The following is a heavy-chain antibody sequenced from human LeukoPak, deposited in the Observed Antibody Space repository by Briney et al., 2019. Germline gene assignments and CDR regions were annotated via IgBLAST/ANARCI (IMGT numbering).Heavy chain of an antibody. Sequence: GGSLRLSCTASGFTFSNFWMGWVRQAPGEGLEWVANIKQDETEKFYLGSVKGRFTISRDNAKNSLYLRINSLRAEDTAVYYCARSSYSSSSSVWGQGTMVTVSS. J-gene: IGHJ3*01. CDR3: ARSSYSSSSSV. D-gene: IGHD6-6*01. V-gene: IGHV3-7*03. CDR2: IKQDETEK. CDR1: GFTFSNFW.